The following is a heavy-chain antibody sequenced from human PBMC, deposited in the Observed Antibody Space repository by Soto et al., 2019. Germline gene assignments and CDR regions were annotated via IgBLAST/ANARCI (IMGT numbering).Heavy chain of an antibody. CDR1: GGSISSFY. CDR3: ARGLLGGAFDI. D-gene: IGHD2-15*01. J-gene: IGHJ3*02. Sequence: SETLSITCTVSGGSISSFYWSWIRQPPGKGLEWIGYIYYSGSTNYNPSLKSRVTISVDTSKNQFSLRLSSVTAADTAVYYCARGLLGGAFDIWGQGTMVTVSS. CDR2: IYYSGST. V-gene: IGHV4-59*01.